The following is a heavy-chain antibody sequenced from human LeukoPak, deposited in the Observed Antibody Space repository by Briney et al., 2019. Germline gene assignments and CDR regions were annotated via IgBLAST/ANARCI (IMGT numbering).Heavy chain of an antibody. CDR2: IYYSGST. CDR1: GGSISSYY. J-gene: IGHJ4*02. Sequence: TSETLSLTCTVSGGSISSYYWSWLRQPPGKGLEWIGYIYYSGSTNYNPSLKSRVTISVDTSKNQFSLKLSSVTAADTAVYYCARCSSTSCGDYWGQGTLVTVSS. D-gene: IGHD2-2*01. V-gene: IGHV4-59*01. CDR3: ARCSSTSCGDY.